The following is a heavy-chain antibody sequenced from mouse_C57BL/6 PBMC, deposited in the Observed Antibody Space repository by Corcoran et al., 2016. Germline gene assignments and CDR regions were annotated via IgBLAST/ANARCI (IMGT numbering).Heavy chain of an antibody. CDR1: GYPFTSYW. CDR3: AREGYSPFAY. Sequence: QVQLQQPGAELVKPGASVKLSCKASGYPFTSYWMHWVKQRPGQGLEWIGMIHPNSGSTNYNEKFKSKATLTVDKSSSTTYMQLSSLTSGDSAVYYCAREGYSPFAYWGQGTLVTVSA. V-gene: IGHV1-64*01. D-gene: IGHD2-14*01. J-gene: IGHJ3*01. CDR2: IHPNSGST.